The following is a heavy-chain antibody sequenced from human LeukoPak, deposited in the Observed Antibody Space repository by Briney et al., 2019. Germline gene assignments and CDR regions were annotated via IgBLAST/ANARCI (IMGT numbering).Heavy chain of an antibody. D-gene: IGHD2-21*02. Sequence: SVKVPCKASGGTFISYAISWVRQAPGQGREWRGRIIPIFGTENYARKFQGRVTITTDESTSTAYMELSSLRSEDTAVYYCARESVPPYCGGDCCLDYWGQGTLVTVSS. CDR3: ARESVPPYCGGDCCLDY. J-gene: IGHJ4*02. CDR2: IIPIFGTE. CDR1: GGTFISYA. V-gene: IGHV1-69*05.